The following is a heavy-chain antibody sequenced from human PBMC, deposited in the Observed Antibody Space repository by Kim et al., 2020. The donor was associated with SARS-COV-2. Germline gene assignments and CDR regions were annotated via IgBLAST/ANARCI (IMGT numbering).Heavy chain of an antibody. D-gene: IGHD4-17*01. J-gene: IGHJ6*03. CDR1: GFTFSNAW. V-gene: IGHV3-15*01. CDR3: TTDPTYTTVTTSEVNYYYDMDV. CDR2: IKSKTDGGTT. Sequence: GGSLRLSCAASGFTFSNAWMSWVRQAPGKGLEWVGRIKSKTDGGTTDYAAPVKGRFTISRDDSKNTLYLQMNSLKTEDTAVYYCTTDPTYTTVTTSEVNYYYDMDVWGKGTTVTVSS.